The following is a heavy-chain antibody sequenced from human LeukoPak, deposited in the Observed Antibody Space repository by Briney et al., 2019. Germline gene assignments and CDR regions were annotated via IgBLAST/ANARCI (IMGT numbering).Heavy chain of an antibody. Sequence: GGSLRLSCAVSGFTFSSYAMSWVRQAPGKGLEWVSAISGSGGGTYYADSVKGRFTISRDNSKNTLYLQMNSLRAEDTAVYYCAKCRYSYGDLDYWGQGTLVTVSS. J-gene: IGHJ4*02. CDR2: ISGSGGGT. CDR1: GFTFSSYA. CDR3: AKCRYSYGDLDY. V-gene: IGHV3-23*01. D-gene: IGHD5-18*01.